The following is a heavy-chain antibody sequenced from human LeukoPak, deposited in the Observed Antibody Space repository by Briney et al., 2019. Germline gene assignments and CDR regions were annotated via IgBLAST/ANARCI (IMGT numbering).Heavy chain of an antibody. D-gene: IGHD3-10*01. CDR1: GGSISSGSYY. J-gene: IGHJ5*02. Sequence: PSETLSLTCTVSGGSISSGSYYWNWIRQSAGKGLEWIGRMYSSGSTNYNPSLKSRVTISVDTSKNQFSLKLSSVTAADTAVYYCARAEGEIYRRSGSNNWFDPWGQGTLVTVSS. CDR3: ARAEGEIYRRSGSNNWFDP. CDR2: MYSSGST. V-gene: IGHV4-61*02.